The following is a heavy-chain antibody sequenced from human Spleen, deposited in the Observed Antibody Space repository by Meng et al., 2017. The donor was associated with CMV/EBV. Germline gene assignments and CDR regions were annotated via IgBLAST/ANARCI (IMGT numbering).Heavy chain of an antibody. CDR2: ITSTGSTT. CDR3: ARWNTIAARIAFDI. Sequence: GESLKISCAASGFTFSNYEMNWVRQAPGKGLEWVSYITSTGSTTYYADSMKGRFTISRDNTKNSLYLQMNSLRAEDTAVYYCARWNTIAARIAFDIWGQGTMVTVS. V-gene: IGHV3-48*03. CDR1: GFTFSNYE. J-gene: IGHJ3*02. D-gene: IGHD6-6*01.